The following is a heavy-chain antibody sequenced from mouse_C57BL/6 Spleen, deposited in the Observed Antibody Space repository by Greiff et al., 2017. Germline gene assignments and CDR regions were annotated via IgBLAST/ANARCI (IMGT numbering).Heavy chain of an antibody. Sequence: VQLKESGAELVRPGASVKLSCTASGFNIKDDYMPWVKQRPEQGLEWIGWIDPEIGDTEYASKFQGKATITADTSSNTAYLKLSSLTSEDTAVYYCTTPLLLRFYYAMDYWGQGTSVTVSS. J-gene: IGHJ4*01. V-gene: IGHV14-4*01. CDR2: IDPEIGDT. D-gene: IGHD1-1*01. CDR1: GFNIKDDY. CDR3: TTPLLLRFYYAMDY.